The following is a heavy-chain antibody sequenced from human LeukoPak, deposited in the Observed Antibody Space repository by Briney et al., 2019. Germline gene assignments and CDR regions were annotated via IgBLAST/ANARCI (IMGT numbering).Heavy chain of an antibody. V-gene: IGHV1-2*02. CDR2: INPNSGGT. Sequence: ASVKVSCKASGYTFTGYYMHWVRQAPGQGLEWMGWINPNSGGTNYAQKSQGRVTMTRDTSISTAYMELSRLRSDDTAVYYCARGYCSSSCSFDPWGQGTLVTVSS. CDR3: ARGYCSSSCSFDP. D-gene: IGHD2-2*01. CDR1: GYTFTGYY. J-gene: IGHJ5*02.